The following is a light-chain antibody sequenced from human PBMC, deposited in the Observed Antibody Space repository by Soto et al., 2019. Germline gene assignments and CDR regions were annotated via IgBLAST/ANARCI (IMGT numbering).Light chain of an antibody. CDR2: GAS. CDR1: QSVSSSY. J-gene: IGKJ1*01. CDR3: QQYGSSGT. V-gene: IGKV3-20*01. Sequence: ELVLTQSPGTLSLSPGERATLSCRASQSVSSSYLAWYQQKPGQAPRLLIYGASNRATGIPDRLSGSGSGTDFTLTISRLEPEDFAVYYCQQYGSSGTFGQGTKVDI.